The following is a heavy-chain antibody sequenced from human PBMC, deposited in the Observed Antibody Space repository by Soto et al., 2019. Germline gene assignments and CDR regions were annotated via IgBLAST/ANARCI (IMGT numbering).Heavy chain of an antibody. CDR1: GFTFSSYG. D-gene: IGHD2-21*02. CDR2: ISYDGSNK. Sequence: QVQLVESGGGVVQPGWSLRLSCAASGFTFSSYGMHWVRQAPGKGLEWVAVISYDGSNKYYADSVKGRFTISRDNSKNTLYLQMNSLRAEDTAVYYCAKAPLRDYCGGDCYTFDYWGQGTLVTVSS. V-gene: IGHV3-30*18. CDR3: AKAPLRDYCGGDCYTFDY. J-gene: IGHJ4*02.